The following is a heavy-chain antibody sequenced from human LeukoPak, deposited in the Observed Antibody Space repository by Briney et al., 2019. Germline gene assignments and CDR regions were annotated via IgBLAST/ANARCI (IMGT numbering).Heavy chain of an antibody. CDR3: ARGGYYDFWSGYYTPSPFDF. CDR2: IYYSGSI. Sequence: SETLSLTCTVSGGALSSYDWSWIRQPPGKGLEWIGYIYYSGSINYNPSLKSRVTISVDTSKNQFSLKLSSVTAADTAVYYCARGGYYDFWSGYYTPSPFDFWGQGALVTVSS. V-gene: IGHV4-59*08. CDR1: GGALSSYD. D-gene: IGHD3-3*01. J-gene: IGHJ4*02.